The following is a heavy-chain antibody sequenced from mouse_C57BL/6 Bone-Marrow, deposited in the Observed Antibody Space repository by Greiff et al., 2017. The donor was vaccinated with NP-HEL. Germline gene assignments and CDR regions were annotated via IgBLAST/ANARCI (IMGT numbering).Heavy chain of an antibody. J-gene: IGHJ2*01. D-gene: IGHD5-1*01. CDR3: ARSYLYYFDY. V-gene: IGHV1-81*01. CDR1: GYTFTSYG. CDR2: IYPRSGNT. Sequence: VQLKESGAELARPGASVKLSCKASGYTFTSYGISWVKQRTGQGLEWIGEIYPRSGNTYYNEKFKGKATLTADKSSSTAYMELRSLTSEDSAVYFCARSYLYYFDYWGQGTTLTVSS.